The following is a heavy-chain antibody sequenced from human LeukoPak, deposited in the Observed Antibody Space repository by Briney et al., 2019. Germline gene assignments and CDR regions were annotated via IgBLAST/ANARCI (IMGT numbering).Heavy chain of an antibody. D-gene: IGHD1-1*01. CDR2: IDPNSGGT. CDR3: ARDNWIGGERLPFDY. Sequence: ASVKVSCEASAYTFTDYYLHWVRQAPGQGLEWMGWIDPNSGGTRYAQNFQGRVTMTWHTSINTAYMELSSLTSDDTAVYYCARDNWIGGERLPFDYWGQGTLVTVSS. CDR1: AYTFTDYY. V-gene: IGHV1-2*02. J-gene: IGHJ4*02.